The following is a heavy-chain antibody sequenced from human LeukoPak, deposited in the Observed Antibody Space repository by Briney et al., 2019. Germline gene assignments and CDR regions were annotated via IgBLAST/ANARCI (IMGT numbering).Heavy chain of an antibody. CDR2: ISYDGINK. V-gene: IGHV3-30*03. CDR3: ARDFDTLTSYYWKSFDY. J-gene: IGHJ4*02. D-gene: IGHD3-9*01. Sequence: GFSLRLSCAASGFTFSTYCMHWVHQAPGRGLDWMAFISYDGINKDYADSVKDRFNVSRDNSKNTLYLQMYSLRAEDTAVYFCARDFDTLTSYYWKSFDYWGQGTLVTVSS. CDR1: GFTFSTYC.